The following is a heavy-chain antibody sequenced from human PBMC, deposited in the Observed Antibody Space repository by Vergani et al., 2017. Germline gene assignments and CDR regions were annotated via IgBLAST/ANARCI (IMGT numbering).Heavy chain of an antibody. J-gene: IGHJ6*03. CDR2: IFWNGGK. D-gene: IGHD6-6*01. CDR1: GFSLNTTGVG. CDR3: ARIRAARLPSYYYYYMDV. V-gene: IGHV2-5*01. Sequence: QITLKESGPTLVKPTQTLTLTCTFSGFSLNTTGVGVGWIRQPPGKALEWLALIFWNGGKRYSPSLKSRLTITQDTSKNQVVLTMTNMDPVDTATYYCARIRAARLPSYYYYYMDVWGKGTTVTVSS.